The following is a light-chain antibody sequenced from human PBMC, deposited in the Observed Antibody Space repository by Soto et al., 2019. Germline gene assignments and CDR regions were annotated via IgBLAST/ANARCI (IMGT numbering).Light chain of an antibody. CDR2: GAS. Sequence: EIVMTQSPATLSVSPGESATLSCRASQNIGNNLAWYQQKPGQAPRLLIYGASIRATRIPGRFSGSGSGTEFTLTISSLQSEDFAVYYCQQYNDWPPGTFGQGTKVEIK. CDR1: QNIGNN. V-gene: IGKV3-15*01. CDR3: QQYNDWPPGT. J-gene: IGKJ1*01.